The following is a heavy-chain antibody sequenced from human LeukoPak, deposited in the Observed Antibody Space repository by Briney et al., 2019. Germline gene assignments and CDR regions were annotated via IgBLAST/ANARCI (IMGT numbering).Heavy chain of an antibody. V-gene: IGHV3-11*04. CDR2: IRSSGDT. CDR3: ARSPGGRRLEY. Sequence: PGRSVRLSCAVPGFTVSDYYMTWVREAPGKGLEWISYIRSSGDTSYADSVKGRFTISRDDAKGSLYLQMNSLRAEDTAVYFCARSPGGRRLEYWGQGTLVTVSS. CDR1: GFTVSDYY. J-gene: IGHJ4*02. D-gene: IGHD3-16*01.